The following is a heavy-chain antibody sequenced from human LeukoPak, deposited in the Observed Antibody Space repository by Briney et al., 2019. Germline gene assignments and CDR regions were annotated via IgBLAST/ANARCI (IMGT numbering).Heavy chain of an antibody. CDR2: IYYSGST. D-gene: IGHD2-15*01. J-gene: IGHJ4*02. V-gene: IGHV4-59*01. CDR1: GGSISSYY. Sequence: PSETLSLTCTVSGGSISSYYWSWIRQPPGKGLEWIGYIYYSGSTNYNPSLKSRVTISVDTSKNQFSLKLSSVTAADTAVYYCAREGYQGAGFDYWGQGTLVTVSS. CDR3: AREGYQGAGFDY.